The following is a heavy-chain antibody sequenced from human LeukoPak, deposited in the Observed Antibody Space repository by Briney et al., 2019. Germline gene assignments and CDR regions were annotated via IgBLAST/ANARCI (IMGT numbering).Heavy chain of an antibody. CDR1: GGSINDYY. V-gene: IGHV4-59*01. CDR3: ASAVGAKDAFDI. J-gene: IGHJ3*02. D-gene: IGHD1-26*01. Sequence: PSETLSLTCTVSGGSINDYYWSWIRQPQGKGLEWIGYIYYTGSTNYNPSLESRVTISVDTSKNQFSLKLSSVTAADTAVYYCASAVGAKDAFDIWGQGTMVTVSS. CDR2: IYYTGST.